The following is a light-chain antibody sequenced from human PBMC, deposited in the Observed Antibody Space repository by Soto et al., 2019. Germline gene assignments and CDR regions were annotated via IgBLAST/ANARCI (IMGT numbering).Light chain of an antibody. V-gene: IGKV4-1*01. Sequence: DIVMTQSPDSLAVSLGERATINCKSSQSVLYSSNNKNYLAWYQQKPGQPPKLLIYWASTRESGVPDRVSGSGSGTDFTLTISSLQAEDVAVYYCQQYYSTPHTFGGGTKVEIK. CDR2: WAS. CDR3: QQYYSTPHT. J-gene: IGKJ4*01. CDR1: QSVLYSSNNKNY.